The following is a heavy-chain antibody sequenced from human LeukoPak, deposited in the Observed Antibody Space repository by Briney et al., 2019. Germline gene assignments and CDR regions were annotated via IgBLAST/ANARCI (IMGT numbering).Heavy chain of an antibody. Sequence: GGSLRLSCAASGFTFSTYAMTWVRQAPGKGLEWVSSISANAGTIHHADSVKGRFTISRDNSRNTMFLQMNSLRADDTAVYYCAKNIVVVPAALDAFDIWGQGTMVTVSS. J-gene: IGHJ3*02. V-gene: IGHV3-23*01. CDR3: AKNIVVVPAALDAFDI. D-gene: IGHD2-2*01. CDR2: ISANAGTI. CDR1: GFTFSTYA.